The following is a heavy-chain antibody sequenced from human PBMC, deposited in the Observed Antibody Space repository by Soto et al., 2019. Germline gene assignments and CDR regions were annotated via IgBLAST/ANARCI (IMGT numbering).Heavy chain of an antibody. CDR3: ARAYLARYYYDSSGATQFDP. CDR1: GGSVSSGSYY. Sequence: SETLSLTCTVSGGSVSSGSYYWSWIRQPPGKGLEWIGYIYYSGSTNYNPSLKSRVTISVDTSKNQFSLKLSSVTAADTAVYYCARAYLARYYYDSSGATQFDPWGQGTLVTVSS. V-gene: IGHV4-61*01. J-gene: IGHJ5*02. CDR2: IYYSGST. D-gene: IGHD3-22*01.